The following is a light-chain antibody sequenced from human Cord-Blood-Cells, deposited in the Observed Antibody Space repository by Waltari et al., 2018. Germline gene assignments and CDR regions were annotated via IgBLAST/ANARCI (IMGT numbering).Light chain of an antibody. Sequence: IQMTQSPSTVTASLGDRVTISCRSSQSISSWLAWYQQKPGKAPKLLIYKASSLESGVPSRFSDSGSGTEFTLTISSLQPDDFATYYCQQYNSYGTFGQGTKVEIK. CDR1: QSISSW. J-gene: IGKJ1*01. CDR2: KAS. CDR3: QQYNSYGT. V-gene: IGKV1-5*03.